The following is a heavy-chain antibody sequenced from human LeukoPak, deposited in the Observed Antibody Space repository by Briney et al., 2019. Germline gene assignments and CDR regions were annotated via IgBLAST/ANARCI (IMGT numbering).Heavy chain of an antibody. Sequence: ASVKVSCKASGYTFTSYGISWVRQAPGQGLEWMGWISAYNGNTNYAQKLQGRVTMTTDTSTSTAYMELRSLRSDDTAVYYCARVVSYYDSSGYHTYFDYWGQGTLVTVSS. CDR3: ARVVSYYDSSGYHTYFDY. CDR2: ISAYNGNT. D-gene: IGHD3-22*01. J-gene: IGHJ4*02. CDR1: GYTFTSYG. V-gene: IGHV1-18*01.